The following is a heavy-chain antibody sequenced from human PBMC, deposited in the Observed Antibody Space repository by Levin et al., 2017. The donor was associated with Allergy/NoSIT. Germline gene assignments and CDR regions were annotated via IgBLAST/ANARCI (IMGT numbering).Heavy chain of an antibody. Sequence: GGSLRLSCAASGFTFSSYFMHWVRQAPGKGLEYVSSISDNGYSTYYTSSVKGRFTISRDSSKDTLYLQMGSLRAEDMAVYYCARGVYYGSGRYYFDYWGQGTLVTVSS. CDR1: GFTFSSYF. V-gene: IGHV3-64*01. J-gene: IGHJ4*02. CDR3: ARGVYYGSGRYYFDY. CDR2: ISDNGYST. D-gene: IGHD3-10*01.